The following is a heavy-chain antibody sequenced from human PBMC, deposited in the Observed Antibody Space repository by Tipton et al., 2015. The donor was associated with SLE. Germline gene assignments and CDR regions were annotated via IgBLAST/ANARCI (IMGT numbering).Heavy chain of an antibody. J-gene: IGHJ4*02. CDR1: GFTFSSYG. V-gene: IGHV3-30*02. CDR2: IRYDGSNK. CDR3: AREEEDIVTVIAKGDY. D-gene: IGHD2-21*01. Sequence: SLRLSCAASGFTFSSYGMHWVRQAPGKGLEWVAFIRYDGSNKYYADSVKGRFTISRDNSKNTLYLQMNSLRAEDTAVYYCAREEEDIVTVIAKGDYWGQGTLVTVSS.